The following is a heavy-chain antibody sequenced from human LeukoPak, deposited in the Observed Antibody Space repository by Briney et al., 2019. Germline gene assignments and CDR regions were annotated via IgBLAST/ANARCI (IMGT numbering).Heavy chain of an antibody. CDR1: GFSFDDYG. V-gene: IGHV3-20*04. J-gene: IGHJ6*03. D-gene: IGHD2-8*01. CDR3: ARAPGVNYYYYMDV. Sequence: PGGSLGLSCATSGFSFDDYGMSWVRQAPGKGLEWVSGIKWNGGSTGYADSVKGRFTISRDNAKNSLFLQMNSLRAEDTALYYCARAPGVNYYYYMDVWGKGTTVTVSS. CDR2: IKWNGGST.